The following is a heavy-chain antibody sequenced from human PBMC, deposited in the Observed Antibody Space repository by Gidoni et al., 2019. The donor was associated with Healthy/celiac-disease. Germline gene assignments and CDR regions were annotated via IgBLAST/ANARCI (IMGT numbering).Heavy chain of an antibody. J-gene: IGHJ4*02. V-gene: IGHV3-30*16. CDR1: GSTFSSYA. CDR3: ARGVWGFDSSGHYPHFDY. Sequence: QVQLVESGGGVVQPGRSLRLSCAASGSTFSSYAMPWVRQAPGKGLEWVAVISYDGSNKYYADFVKGRFTISRDNSKNTLYLQMDSLRTEDTAVYYCARGVWGFDSSGHYPHFDYWGQGTLVTVSS. D-gene: IGHD3-22*01. CDR2: ISYDGSNK.